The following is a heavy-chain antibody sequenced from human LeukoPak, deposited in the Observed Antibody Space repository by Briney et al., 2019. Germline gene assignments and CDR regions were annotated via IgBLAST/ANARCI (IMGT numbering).Heavy chain of an antibody. CDR2: ISSGSSSI. D-gene: IGHD2-2*01. CDR3: VRGHRSRTSCPGY. Sequence: GGSLRLSCAASGFTFSSYSMNWVRQAPGKGLEWVSTISSGSSSIFYADSVKGRFTISRDNAKNSLYLQMNNLRADDTAVYYCVRGHRSRTSCPGYWGQGTLVTVSS. V-gene: IGHV3-21*01. CDR1: GFTFSSYS. J-gene: IGHJ4*02.